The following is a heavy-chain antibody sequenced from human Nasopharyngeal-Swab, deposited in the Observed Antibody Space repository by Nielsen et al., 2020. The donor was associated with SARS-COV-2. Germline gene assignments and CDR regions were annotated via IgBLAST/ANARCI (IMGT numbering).Heavy chain of an antibody. CDR1: YYSSYKNT. D-gene: IGHD2-8*02. Sequence: ASSMVFCKASYYSSYKNTVSCVRHGPRQGLEWMGWIIGKNGNALYAETLQGRITMTTDTSTNTAYMELRGLRSDDTAVYYCATSATFGPGGAGDYWGQGTLVTVSS. J-gene: IGHJ4*02. CDR3: ATSATFGPGGAGDY. CDR2: IIGKNGNA. V-gene: IGHV1-18*04.